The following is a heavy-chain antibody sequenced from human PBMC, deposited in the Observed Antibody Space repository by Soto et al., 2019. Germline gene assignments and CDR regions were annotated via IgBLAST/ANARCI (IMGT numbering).Heavy chain of an antibody. Sequence: GSGPTLVNPTQTLTLTFTFSGFSLSTSGVGVGWIRQPPGKALEWLALIYWNDDKRYSPSLKSRLTITKDTSKNQVVLTMTNMDPVDTATYYCAHKPGAGYSSGWYPDFDYWGQGTLVTVSS. CDR2: IYWNDDK. V-gene: IGHV2-5*01. CDR3: AHKPGAGYSSGWYPDFDY. J-gene: IGHJ4*02. CDR1: GFSLSTSGVG. D-gene: IGHD6-19*01.